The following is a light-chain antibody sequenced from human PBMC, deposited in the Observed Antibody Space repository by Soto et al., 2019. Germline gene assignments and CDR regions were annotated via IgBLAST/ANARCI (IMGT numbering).Light chain of an antibody. J-gene: IGKJ1*01. V-gene: IGKV3-15*01. CDR3: QQYSNWPRT. Sequence: EIVMTHSPATLSVSPCERATLSFRASRSVSSNLAWYQQRPGQAPRLLIYGASTRATDIPPRFSGSGSGTEFILTISSLQSEDFAVYYCQQYSNWPRTFGQGTKVDIK. CDR1: RSVSSN. CDR2: GAS.